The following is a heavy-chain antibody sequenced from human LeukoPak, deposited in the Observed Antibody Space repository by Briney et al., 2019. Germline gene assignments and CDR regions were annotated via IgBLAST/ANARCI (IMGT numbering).Heavy chain of an antibody. D-gene: IGHD2-2*02. CDR2: LSTSGAGT. Sequence: GGSLRLSCAASGFTFNNYAMNWVRQAPGKGLEWVSGLSTSGAGTYYADSVKGRFTISRDNSKNTLYLQMNSLRAEDTAVYYCARGGVVPAAIIYFDYWGQGTLVTVSS. CDR1: GFTFNNYA. V-gene: IGHV3-23*01. CDR3: ARGGVVPAAIIYFDY. J-gene: IGHJ4*02.